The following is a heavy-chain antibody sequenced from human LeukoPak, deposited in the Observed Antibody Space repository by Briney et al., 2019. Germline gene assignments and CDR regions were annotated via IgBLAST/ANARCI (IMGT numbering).Heavy chain of an antibody. J-gene: IGHJ4*02. CDR1: GFTFSSYS. CDR3: ARGGLTHTGVETH. CDR2: ISSSSSYI. V-gene: IGHV3-21*01. D-gene: IGHD3/OR15-3a*01. Sequence: PGGSLRLSCAASGFTFSSYSMNWVRQAPGKGLEWVSSISSSSSYIYYADSVKGRFTVSRDNAKNTLYLQMNSLRAEDTAVYYCARGGLTHTGVETHWGQGTLVTVSS.